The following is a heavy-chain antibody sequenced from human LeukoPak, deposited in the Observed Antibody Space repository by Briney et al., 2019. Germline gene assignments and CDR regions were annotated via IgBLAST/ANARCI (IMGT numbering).Heavy chain of an antibody. CDR2: IRQCGGST. J-gene: IGHJ6*02. CDR3: AKDLRASVLLWFGELSQPATPGYDGMDV. V-gene: IGHV3-23*01. Sequence: GGSLRLSCAASGFTFSSYAMSWVRQAPGKGLEWVSAIRQCGGSTYYADSVKGRFTISRDNSKNTLYLQMNSLRAEDTAVYYCAKDLRASVLLWFGELSQPATPGYDGMDVWGQGTTDTVSS. D-gene: IGHD3-10*01. CDR1: GFTFSSYA.